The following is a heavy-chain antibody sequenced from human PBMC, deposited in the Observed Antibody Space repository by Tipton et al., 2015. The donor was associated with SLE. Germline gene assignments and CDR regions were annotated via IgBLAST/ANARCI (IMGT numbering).Heavy chain of an antibody. J-gene: IGHJ4*02. CDR1: GGSFSGYY. CDR2: INHSGST. Sequence: GLVKPSETLSLTCVVYGGSFSGYYWSWIRQPPGKGLEWIGEINHSGSTNYNPSLESRVTISIDKSRNQFSLKLNSVTAADTAVYYCAKDYNYDYPDYNWGQGTLVIVSS. D-gene: IGHD4-17*01. V-gene: IGHV4-34*01. CDR3: AKDYNYDYPDYN.